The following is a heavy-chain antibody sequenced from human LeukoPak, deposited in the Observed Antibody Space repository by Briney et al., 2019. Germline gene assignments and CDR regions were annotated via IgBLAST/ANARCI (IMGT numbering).Heavy chain of an antibody. D-gene: IGHD3-22*01. CDR1: GFTFSSYS. CDR3: AVSPRSGYYGDY. V-gene: IGHV3-21*01. CDR2: ISSSSSYI. J-gene: IGHJ4*02. Sequence: GGSLRLSCAAFGFTFSSYSMNWVRQAPGKGLEWASSISSSSSYIYYADSVKGRFTISRDNAKNSLYLQMNSLRAEDTAVYYCAVSPRSGYYGDYWGQGTLVTVSS.